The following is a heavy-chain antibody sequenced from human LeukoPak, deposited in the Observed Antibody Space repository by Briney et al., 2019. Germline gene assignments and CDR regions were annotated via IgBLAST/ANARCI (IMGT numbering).Heavy chain of an antibody. CDR3: AAWDTAMEPIDY. Sequence: AGGSLRLSCAASGFNFRGFGMHWVRQAPGKGPEWVAVIYNGGNTKYYGDSVKGRLTISRDNSKNTLYLQMNSLRAEDTAVYYCAAWDTAMEPIDYWGQGTLVTVSS. CDR2: IYNGGNTK. J-gene: IGHJ4*02. D-gene: IGHD5-18*01. V-gene: IGHV3-30*03. CDR1: GFNFRGFG.